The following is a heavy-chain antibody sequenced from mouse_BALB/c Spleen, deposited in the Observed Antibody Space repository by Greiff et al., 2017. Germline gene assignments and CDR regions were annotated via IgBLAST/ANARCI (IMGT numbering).Heavy chain of an antibody. V-gene: IGHV5-6-4*01. J-gene: IGHJ3*01. CDR2: ISSGRSYT. CDR3: TRDGSTMIPFAY. Sequence: DVKLVESGGGLVKPGGSLKLSCAASGFTFSSYTMSWVRQTPEKRLEWVATISSGRSYTYYPDSVKGRFTISRDNAKNTLYLQMSSLKSEDTAMYYCTRDGSTMIPFAYWGQGTLVTVSA. CDR1: GFTFSSYT. D-gene: IGHD2-4*01.